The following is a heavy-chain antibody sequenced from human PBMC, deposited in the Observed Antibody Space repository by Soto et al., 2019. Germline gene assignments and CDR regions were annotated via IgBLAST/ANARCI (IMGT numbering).Heavy chain of an antibody. CDR3: ARDKAGGAFGY. V-gene: IGHV4-34*01. D-gene: IGHD6-13*01. CDR2: INHSGST. J-gene: IGHJ4*02. CDR1: GGSFSGYF. Sequence: PSETLSLTCAVYGGSFSGYFWNWIRQPPGKGLEWIGEINHSGSTNYNPSLKSRVTISVDTSKNQFSLKLSSVTAADTAVYYCARDKAGGAFGYWGQGTLVTVSS.